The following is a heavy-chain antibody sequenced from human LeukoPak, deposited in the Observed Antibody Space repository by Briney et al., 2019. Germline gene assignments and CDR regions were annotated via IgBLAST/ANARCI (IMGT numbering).Heavy chain of an antibody. V-gene: IGHV4-59*01. CDR2: IYYSGST. Sequence: SETLSLTCTVSGGSISSYYWSWIRQPPGKGQEWIGNIYYSGSTNYNSSLKSRVTISVDTSKNQFSLKLSSVTAADTAVYYCARDMKDIVGTGNWYFDLWGRGTLVTVSS. J-gene: IGHJ2*01. CDR1: GGSISSYY. CDR3: ARDMKDIVGTGNWYFDL. D-gene: IGHD5-12*01.